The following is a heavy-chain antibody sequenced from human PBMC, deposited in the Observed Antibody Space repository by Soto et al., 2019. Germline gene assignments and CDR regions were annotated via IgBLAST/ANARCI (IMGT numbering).Heavy chain of an antibody. D-gene: IGHD2-2*02. J-gene: IGHJ4*02. CDR1: GYTFSNYY. CDR2: INPSGGST. Sequence: QVQLVQSGAEAKKPGASVKVFCKASGYTFSNYYMHWVRQAPGQGLEWMGSINPSGGSTTYAQKFQGRITVTGDTPSSTVYRELSSLRSEDTAVYYCARDAAGYTSWAIQYLDNWGQGTLVTVSS. V-gene: IGHV1-46*01. CDR3: ARDAAGYTSWAIQYLDN.